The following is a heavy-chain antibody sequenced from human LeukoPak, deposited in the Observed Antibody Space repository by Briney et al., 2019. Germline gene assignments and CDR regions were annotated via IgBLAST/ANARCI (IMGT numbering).Heavy chain of an antibody. V-gene: IGHV1-2*02. CDR2: INPSTGGA. CDR3: AKGRVVAGTKSLTYHWFDP. Sequence: GASVKVSCKASGYTFTGYYIHWVRQAPGQGPEWMGWINPSTGGAKYAQRFQGRVTMTRDTSISTAYMGLSRLTSADTALYYCAKGRVVAGTKSLTYHWFDPWGQGTLVTVSS. CDR1: GYTFTGYY. D-gene: IGHD6-19*01. J-gene: IGHJ5*02.